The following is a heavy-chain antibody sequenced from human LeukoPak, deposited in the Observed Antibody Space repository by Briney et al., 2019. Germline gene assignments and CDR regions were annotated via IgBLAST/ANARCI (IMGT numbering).Heavy chain of an antibody. V-gene: IGHV4-30-4*08. CDR3: ARAYSSSSEFDY. CDR1: GGSFSSGDYY. D-gene: IGHD6-6*01. J-gene: IGHJ4*02. Sequence: KSSQTLSLTCTVSGGSFSSGDYYWSWIRQPPGKGLQWIGYIYYSGSTYYNPSLKSRVTISVDTSKNQCSLKLSSVTAADTAVYYCARAYSSSSEFDYWGQGTLVTVSS. CDR2: IYYSGST.